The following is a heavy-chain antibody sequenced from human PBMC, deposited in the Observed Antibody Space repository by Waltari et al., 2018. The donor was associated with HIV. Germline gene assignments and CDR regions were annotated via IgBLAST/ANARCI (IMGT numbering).Heavy chain of an antibody. CDR2: ISNSGGTT. CDR1: GFTFSSYN. V-gene: IGHV3-48*01. Sequence: EVELVESGGGLVQPGGSLRLSCAASGFTFSSYNMNWVRQAPGQGLEWVSYISNSGGTTHYADSVKGRFTISRDNAKNSLYLQMNSLRAEDTALYYCARGRNSEDYWGQGILVTVSS. J-gene: IGHJ4*02. CDR3: ARGRNSEDY.